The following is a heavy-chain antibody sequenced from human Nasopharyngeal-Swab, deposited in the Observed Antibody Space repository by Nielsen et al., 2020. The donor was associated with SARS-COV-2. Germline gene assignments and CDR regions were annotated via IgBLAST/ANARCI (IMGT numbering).Heavy chain of an antibody. CDR2: ISYDGSNK. D-gene: IGHD4-17*01. CDR3: AREVSYGDHRYGMDV. Sequence: GESLKISCAASGFTFSSYAMHWVRQAPGKGLEWVAVISYDGSNKYYADSVKGRFTISRDNSKNTLYLQMNSLRAEDTAVYYCAREVSYGDHRYGMDVWGQGTTVTVSS. CDR1: GFTFSSYA. J-gene: IGHJ6*02. V-gene: IGHV3-30-3*01.